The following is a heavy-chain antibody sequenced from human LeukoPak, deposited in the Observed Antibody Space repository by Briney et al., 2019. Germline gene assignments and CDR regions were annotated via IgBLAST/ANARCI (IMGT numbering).Heavy chain of an antibody. CDR3: ARGYCSGGSCYSLDY. CDR1: GGSISSGGYY. J-gene: IGHJ4*02. CDR2: TYYSGST. V-gene: IGHV4-31*03. Sequence: SQTLSLTCTVSGGSISSGGYYWSWIRQHPGKGLEWIGYTYYSGSTYYNPSLKSRVTISVDTSKNQFSLKLSSVTAADTAVYYCARGYCSGGSCYSLDYWGQGTLVTVSS. D-gene: IGHD2-15*01.